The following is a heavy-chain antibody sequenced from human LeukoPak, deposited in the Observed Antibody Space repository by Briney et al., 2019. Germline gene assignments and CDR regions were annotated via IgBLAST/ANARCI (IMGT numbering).Heavy chain of an antibody. Sequence: SETLSLTCAVYGGSLSGYSWSWIRQPPGKGLEWIGEINHSGSTNYNPSLKSRVTISVDTSKNQFSLKLSSVTAADTAVYYCARVDLLWFGELFGWFDPWGQGTLVTVSS. J-gene: IGHJ5*02. D-gene: IGHD3-10*01. CDR3: ARVDLLWFGELFGWFDP. CDR1: GGSLSGYS. CDR2: INHSGST. V-gene: IGHV4-34*01.